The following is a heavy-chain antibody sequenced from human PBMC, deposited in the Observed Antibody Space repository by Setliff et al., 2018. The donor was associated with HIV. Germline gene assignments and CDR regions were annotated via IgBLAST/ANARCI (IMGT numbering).Heavy chain of an antibody. CDR2: LIPVFGTA. CDR1: GGSLSTHF. Sequence: GASVKVSCKASGGSLSTHFISWVRQAPGHGLEWMGGLIPVFGTANYAQKFQDRVTITADHSTSTTYMELSGLTSEDTAVYYCARDRRDFRIKSWFDSWGQGTLVTVSS. CDR3: ARDRRDFRIKSWFDS. J-gene: IGHJ5*01. V-gene: IGHV1-69*13. D-gene: IGHD2-21*02.